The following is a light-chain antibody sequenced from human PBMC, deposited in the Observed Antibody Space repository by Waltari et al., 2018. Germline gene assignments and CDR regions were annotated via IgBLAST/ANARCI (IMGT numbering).Light chain of an antibody. Sequence: QSALTQPASVSGSPGQSITISCTGTSSDVGGYNYVPWYQQHPGKAPKPMIYEVSNRPSGVSKRFSGSKSGKTASLTISGLQAEDEADYYCSSYTSSSTLFGTGTKVTVL. CDR1: SSDVGGYNY. J-gene: IGLJ1*01. CDR3: SSYTSSSTL. CDR2: EVS. V-gene: IGLV2-14*01.